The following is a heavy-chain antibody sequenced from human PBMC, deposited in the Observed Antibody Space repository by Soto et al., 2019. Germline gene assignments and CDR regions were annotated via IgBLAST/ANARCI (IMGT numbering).Heavy chain of an antibody. D-gene: IGHD2-2*01. CDR3: ARDVCLLRLCSTTSCDSAA. J-gene: IGHJ5*02. Sequence: ASVKVSCKTSGYTFTTYGVSWVREAPGQGLEWMGWISGYNGDITYAERLQGRLTMTTDTSTSTAYMELRNLRPEDTAVYFCARDVCLLRLCSTTSCDSAAWGQGTLVTASS. V-gene: IGHV1-18*01. CDR2: ISGYNGDI. CDR1: GYTFTTYG.